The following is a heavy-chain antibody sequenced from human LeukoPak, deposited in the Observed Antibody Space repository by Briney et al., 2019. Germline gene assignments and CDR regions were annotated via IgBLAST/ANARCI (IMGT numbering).Heavy chain of an antibody. CDR1: GFTFEDYA. CDR3: AKAHSGSYAYFDY. J-gene: IGHJ4*02. Sequence: PGRSLRLSCAASGFTFEDYAMHWVRQAPGKGLEWVSGVSWNSGSIGYADSVKGRFTISRDNAKNSLYLQMNSLRAEDTALYYCAKAHSGSYAYFDYWGQGTLVTVSS. CDR2: VSWNSGSI. V-gene: IGHV3-9*01. D-gene: IGHD1-26*01.